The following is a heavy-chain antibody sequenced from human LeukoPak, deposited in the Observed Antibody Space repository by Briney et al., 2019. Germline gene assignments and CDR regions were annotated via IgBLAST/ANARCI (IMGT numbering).Heavy chain of an antibody. CDR3: ARGDGSFLDY. V-gene: IGHV4-39*07. D-gene: IGHD1-26*01. J-gene: IGHJ4*02. CDR1: GGSISSSSYY. CDR2: IYYSGNT. Sequence: SETLSLTCTVSGGSISSSSYYWGWIRQPPGKGLEWIGSIYYSGNTYYNPSLKSRVTISVDTSKNQFSLKLSSVTAADTAVYYCARGDGSFLDYWGQGTLVTVSS.